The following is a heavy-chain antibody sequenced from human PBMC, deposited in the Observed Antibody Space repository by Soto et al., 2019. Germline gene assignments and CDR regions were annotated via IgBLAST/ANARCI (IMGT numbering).Heavy chain of an antibody. CDR2: IWYDGSNK. J-gene: IGHJ6*02. V-gene: IGHV3-33*01. CDR1: GFTFSSYG. D-gene: IGHD3-3*01. Sequence: PGGSLRLSCAASGFTFSSYGMHWVRQAPGKGLEWVAVIWYDGSNKYYADYVKGRFTISRDNSKNTLYLQMNSLRAEDTAVYYCARESVLFLEWLLYGGPDYYYGMDVWGQGTTVTVSS. CDR3: ARESVLFLEWLLYGGPDYYYGMDV.